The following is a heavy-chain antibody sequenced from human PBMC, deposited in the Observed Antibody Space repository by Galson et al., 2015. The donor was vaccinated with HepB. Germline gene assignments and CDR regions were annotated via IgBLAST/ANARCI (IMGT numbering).Heavy chain of an antibody. CDR2: ISSSSSYT. D-gene: IGHD4-17*01. CDR3: ARLRDYDAFDI. J-gene: IGHJ3*02. CDR1: GFTFSDYY. V-gene: IGHV3-11*06. Sequence: SLRLSCAASGFTFSDYYMSWIRQAPGKGLEWVSYISSSSSYTNYADSVKGRFTISRVNAKNSLYLQMNSLRAEDTAVYYCARLRDYDAFDIWGQGTMVTVSS.